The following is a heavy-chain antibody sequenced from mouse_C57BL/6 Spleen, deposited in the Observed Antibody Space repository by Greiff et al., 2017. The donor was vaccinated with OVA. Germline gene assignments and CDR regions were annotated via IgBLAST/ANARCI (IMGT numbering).Heavy chain of an antibody. CDR1: GFSLSTFGMG. J-gene: IGHJ4*01. Sequence: QVTLKVSGPGILQPSQTLSLTCSFSGFSLSTFGMGVGWIRQPSGKGLEWLAHLWWDDDKYYNPALKSRLTVAKDTSTNQVFLRSANVDTADTATYYCARPRWGGYMDYWGRGTSVTVSS. CDR3: ARPRWGGYMDY. CDR2: LWWDDDK. D-gene: IGHD3-1*01. V-gene: IGHV8-8*01.